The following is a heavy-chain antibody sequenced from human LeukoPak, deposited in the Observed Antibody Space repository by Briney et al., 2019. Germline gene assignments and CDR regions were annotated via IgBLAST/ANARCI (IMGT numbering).Heavy chain of an antibody. CDR2: ISRSSSTI. V-gene: IGHV3-48*02. D-gene: IGHD2-2*02. CDR1: GFTFSSYS. CDR3: ARSDVTQDIVVVRAAIDFDY. Sequence: GGALRLSCAASGFTFSSYSMNWVRQAPGKGLEGVSYISRSSSTIYYAASVKGRFTLSRDNAKNPLYLQMNSLRDEETAVYYCARSDVTQDIVVVRAAIDFDYWGQGTLVAVSS. J-gene: IGHJ4*02.